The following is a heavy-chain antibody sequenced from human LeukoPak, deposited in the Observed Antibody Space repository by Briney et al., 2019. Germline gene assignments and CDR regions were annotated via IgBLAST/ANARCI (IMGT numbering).Heavy chain of an antibody. J-gene: IGHJ6*02. V-gene: IGHV3-15*01. Sequence: PGGSLRLSCAASGFTFRNYAMNWVRQAPGKGLEWVGRIKSKTDGGTTDYAAPVKGRFTISRDDSKNTLYLQMNSLKTEDTAVYYCTTAHPIYDYGDYGGESGYYYGMDVWGQGTTVTVSS. CDR1: GFTFRNYA. CDR2: IKSKTDGGTT. CDR3: TTAHPIYDYGDYGGESGYYYGMDV. D-gene: IGHD4-17*01.